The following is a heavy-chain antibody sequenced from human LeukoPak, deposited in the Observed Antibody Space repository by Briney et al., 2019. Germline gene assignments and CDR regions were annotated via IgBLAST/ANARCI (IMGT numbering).Heavy chain of an antibody. D-gene: IGHD6-19*01. V-gene: IGHV3-23*01. CDR1: RFTFSSYA. CDR2: ISGSGGST. J-gene: IGHJ4*02. Sequence: GGSLRLSCAASRFTFSSYAMSWVRQAPGKGLEWVSAISGSGGSTYYADSVKGRFTISRDNSKNTLYLQMNSLRAEDTAVYYCAKMGMAGVAGRVYWGQGTLVTVSP. CDR3: AKMGMAGVAGRVY.